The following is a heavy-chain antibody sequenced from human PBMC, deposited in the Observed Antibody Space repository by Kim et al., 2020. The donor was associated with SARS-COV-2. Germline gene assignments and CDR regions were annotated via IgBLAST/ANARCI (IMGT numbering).Heavy chain of an antibody. Sequence: SETLSLTCTVSGGSISSGGYYWSWIRQHPGKGLEWIGYIYYSGSTYYNPSLKSRVTISVDTSKNQFSLKLSSVTAADTAVYYCARDFRQHSSGWSSPFDPWGQGTLVTVSS. D-gene: IGHD6-19*01. CDR3: ARDFRQHSSGWSSPFDP. J-gene: IGHJ5*02. CDR1: GGSISSGGYY. CDR2: IYYSGST. V-gene: IGHV4-31*03.